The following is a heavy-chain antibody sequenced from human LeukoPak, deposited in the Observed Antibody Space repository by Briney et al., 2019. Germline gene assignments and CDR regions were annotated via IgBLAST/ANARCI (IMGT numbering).Heavy chain of an antibody. V-gene: IGHV4-30-4*01. Sequence: PSETLSLTCTVSGGSISSGDYYWSWIRQPPGKGLEWIGYIYYSGSTYYNPSLKSRVTISVDTSKNQFSLKLSSVTAADTAVYYRARAGHCSGGSCYLGYLDYWGQGTLVTVSS. CDR1: GGSISSGDYY. D-gene: IGHD2-15*01. J-gene: IGHJ4*02. CDR2: IYYSGST. CDR3: ARAGHCSGGSCYLGYLDY.